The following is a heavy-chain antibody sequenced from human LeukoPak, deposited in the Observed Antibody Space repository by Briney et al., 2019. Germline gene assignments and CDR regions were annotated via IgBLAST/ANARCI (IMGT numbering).Heavy chain of an antibody. CDR2: IHYSGST. D-gene: IGHD3-22*01. CDR1: GGSISSYY. Sequence: SETLSLTCTVSGGSISSYYRSWIRQPPGKGLEWIGYIHYSGSTNYNPSLKSRVTISVDTSKSRFSLRLSSVTAADTAVYYCARHSDYYDSSGYYYWFDPWGQGTLVTVSS. J-gene: IGHJ5*02. V-gene: IGHV4-59*08. CDR3: ARHSDYYDSSGYYYWFDP.